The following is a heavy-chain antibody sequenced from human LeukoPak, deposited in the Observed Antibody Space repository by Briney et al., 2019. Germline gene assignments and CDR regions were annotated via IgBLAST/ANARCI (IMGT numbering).Heavy chain of an antibody. CDR1: GGSISSGDYY. Sequence: PSETLSLTCTVSGGSISSGDYYWSWARQPPGKGLEWIGYIYYSGSTYYNPSLKSRVTISVDTSKNQFSLKLSSVTAADTAVYYCARDGYYGSGSPHYMDVWGKGTTVTVSS. D-gene: IGHD3-10*01. CDR3: ARDGYYGSGSPHYMDV. J-gene: IGHJ6*03. V-gene: IGHV4-30-4*08. CDR2: IYYSGST.